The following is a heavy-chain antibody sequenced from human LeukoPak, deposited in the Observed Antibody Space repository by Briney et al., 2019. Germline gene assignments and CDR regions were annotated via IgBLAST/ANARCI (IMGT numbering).Heavy chain of an antibody. V-gene: IGHV3-23*01. Sequence: GGSLRLSCAASGFTFSSYAMSWVRQAPGKGLEWVSAISGSGGSTYYADSVKGGFTISRDNSKNTLYLQMNSLRAEDTAVYYCAKDSSRQLYCSSTSCYPYTYWGQGTLVTVSS. CDR2: ISGSGGST. J-gene: IGHJ4*02. CDR1: GFTFSSYA. D-gene: IGHD2-2*01. CDR3: AKDSSRQLYCSSTSCYPYTY.